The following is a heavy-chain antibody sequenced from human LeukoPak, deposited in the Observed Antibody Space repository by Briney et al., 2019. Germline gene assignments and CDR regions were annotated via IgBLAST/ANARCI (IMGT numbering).Heavy chain of an antibody. CDR2: INHSGST. CDR1: GGSFSGYY. D-gene: IGHD3-16*01. CDR3: ARAPLRGYYYYYMDV. Sequence: SETLSLTCAVYGGSFSGYYWSWIRQPPGKGLEWIGEINHSGSTNYNPSLKSRVTISVDTSKNQFSLKLSSVTAADTAVYYCARAPLRGYYYYYMDVWGKGTTVTISS. V-gene: IGHV4-34*01. J-gene: IGHJ6*03.